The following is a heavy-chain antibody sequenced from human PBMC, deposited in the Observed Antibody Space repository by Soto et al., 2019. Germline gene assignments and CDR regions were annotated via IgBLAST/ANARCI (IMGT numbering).Heavy chain of an antibody. CDR2: INPSGGST. D-gene: IGHD3-3*01. J-gene: IGHJ5*02. Sequence: GASVKVSCKASGYTFTSYYMHWVRQAPGQGLEWMGIINPSGGSTSYAQKFQGRVTMTRDTSTSTVYMELSSLRSEDTAVYYCARDLWSGYYTQGWFDPWGQGTLVTVSS. CDR1: GYTFTSYY. V-gene: IGHV1-46*01. CDR3: ARDLWSGYYTQGWFDP.